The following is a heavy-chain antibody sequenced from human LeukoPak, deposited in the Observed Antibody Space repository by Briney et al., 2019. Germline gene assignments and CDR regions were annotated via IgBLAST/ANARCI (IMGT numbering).Heavy chain of an antibody. J-gene: IGHJ6*02. Sequence: PGGSLRLSCAASGFTFTNYGMPWVRQAPGKGLEWVTVIWYDGSNKYYADSVKGRFTISRDNSKNTLYLQMNSLRAEDTAVYYCAKDKLGRYCSSTSCYTPPLYYYYGMDVWGQGTTVTVSS. CDR1: GFTFTNYG. CDR3: AKDKLGRYCSSTSCYTPPLYYYYGMDV. CDR2: IWYDGSNK. V-gene: IGHV3-33*06. D-gene: IGHD2-2*02.